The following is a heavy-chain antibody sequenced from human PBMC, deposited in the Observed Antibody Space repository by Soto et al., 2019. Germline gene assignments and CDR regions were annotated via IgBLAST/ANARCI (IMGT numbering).Heavy chain of an antibody. V-gene: IGHV3-33*06. Sequence: PGESLKISCAASGFTFSSYGMHWVRQAPGKGLEWVAVIWYDGSNKYYADSVKGRFTISRDNSKNTLYLQMNSLRAEDTAVYYCAKAMLGAYYYGMDVWGQGTTVTVSS. D-gene: IGHD3-10*02. CDR3: AKAMLGAYYYGMDV. CDR1: GFTFSSYG. CDR2: IWYDGSNK. J-gene: IGHJ6*02.